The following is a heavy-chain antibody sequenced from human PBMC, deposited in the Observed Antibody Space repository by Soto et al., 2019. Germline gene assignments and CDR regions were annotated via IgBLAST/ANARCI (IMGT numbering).Heavy chain of an antibody. CDR3: ATIKSAAGCAW. CDR1: GITFSTYA. J-gene: IGHJ4*02. CDR2: ISGSGVNT. D-gene: IGHD6-13*01. V-gene: IGHV3-23*01. Sequence: GGSLRLSCAAPGITFSTYAMTWVRQAPGKGLEWVSSISGSGVNTYHADSVKGRFTISRDNSKNILYLQMNSLRAEDTAMYYCATIKSAAGCAWWGQGTLVTVSS.